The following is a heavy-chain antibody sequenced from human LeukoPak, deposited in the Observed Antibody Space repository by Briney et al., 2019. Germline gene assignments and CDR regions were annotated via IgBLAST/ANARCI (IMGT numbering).Heavy chain of an antibody. J-gene: IGHJ4*02. D-gene: IGHD1-26*01. CDR1: GFTFGTYW. Sequence: GGSLRLSCGASGFTFGTYWMHWVRQAPGKGLVWVSGINSDGGTTTYADSVKGRFTISRDNAKNTLYLQMNSLRVEDTAVYYCARVYSGVYFDFWGQGTLVTVSS. V-gene: IGHV3-74*01. CDR2: INSDGGTT. CDR3: ARVYSGVYFDF.